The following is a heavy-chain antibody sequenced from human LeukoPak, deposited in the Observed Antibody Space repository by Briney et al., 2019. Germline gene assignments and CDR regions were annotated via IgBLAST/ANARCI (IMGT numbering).Heavy chain of an antibody. CDR1: GGSISSSSYY. Sequence: PSETLSLTCTVSGGSISSSSYYWGWIRQPPGKGLEWIGSIYYSGSTYYNPSLKSRVSISVDTSKNQFSLKLNSVTAADTAMYYCQSRFLEWLLDYWGQGTLVTVSS. J-gene: IGHJ4*02. CDR3: QSRFLEWLLDY. V-gene: IGHV4-39*01. D-gene: IGHD3-3*01. CDR2: IYYSGST.